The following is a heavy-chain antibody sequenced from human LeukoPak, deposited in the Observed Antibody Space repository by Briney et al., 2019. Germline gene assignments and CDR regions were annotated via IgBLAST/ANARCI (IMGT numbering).Heavy chain of an antibody. D-gene: IGHD1-26*01. V-gene: IGHV1-46*01. CDR2: INPSGGST. CDR1: GYTFTSYY. Sequence: ASVKVSCKASGYTFTSYYMHWVRQAPGQGLERMGIINPSGGSTSYAQKFQGRVTMTRDTSTSTVYMELSSLRSEDTAVYYCARHSGSYRDFDYWGQGTLVTVSS. CDR3: ARHSGSYRDFDY. J-gene: IGHJ4*02.